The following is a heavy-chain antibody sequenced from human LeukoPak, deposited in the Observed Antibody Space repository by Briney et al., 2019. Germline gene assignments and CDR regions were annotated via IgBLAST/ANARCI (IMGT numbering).Heavy chain of an antibody. CDR1: GDSIRSYY. V-gene: IGHV4-59*01. Sequence: SETLSLTCSVSGDSIRSYYWSWIRQPPGKGLEFIGYIHYSGSTNSNPSLKSRVTISVDTSKNQFSLELTSVTAADTAVYYCARDRYSYGFFDYWGQGSLVTVSS. D-gene: IGHD5-18*01. J-gene: IGHJ4*02. CDR2: IHYSGST. CDR3: ARDRYSYGFFDY.